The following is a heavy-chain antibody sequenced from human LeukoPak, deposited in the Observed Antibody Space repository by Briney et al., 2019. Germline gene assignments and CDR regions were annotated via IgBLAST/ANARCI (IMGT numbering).Heavy chain of an antibody. D-gene: IGHD3-16*01. CDR2: ISAYNGNT. CDR3: ASDWAIMAGGAEYFQH. Sequence: ASVKVSCKASGYTFTSYGISWVRQAPGQGLEWMGWISAYNGNTNYAQKLQGRVTMTTGTSTSTAYMELRSLRSDDTAVYYCASDWAIMAGGAEYFQHWGQGTLVTVSS. J-gene: IGHJ1*01. V-gene: IGHV1-18*01. CDR1: GYTFTSYG.